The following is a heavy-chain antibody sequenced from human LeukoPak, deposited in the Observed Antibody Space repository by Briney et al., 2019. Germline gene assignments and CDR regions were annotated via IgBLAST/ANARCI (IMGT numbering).Heavy chain of an antibody. CDR2: IKQDGSEK. J-gene: IGHJ5*02. D-gene: IGHD2-2*01. CDR3: ARERLGYCSSTSCLRWFDP. Sequence: GGSLRLSCAASGFTFSSYWMSWVRQAPGKGLEWVAYIKQDGSEKYYVDSVKGRFTISRDNAKNSLYLQMNSLRAEDTAVYYCARERLGYCSSTSCLRWFDPWGQGTLVTVSS. V-gene: IGHV3-7*01. CDR1: GFTFSSYW.